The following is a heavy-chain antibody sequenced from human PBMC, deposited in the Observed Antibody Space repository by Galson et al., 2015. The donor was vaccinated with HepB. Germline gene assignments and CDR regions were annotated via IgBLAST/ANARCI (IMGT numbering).Heavy chain of an antibody. Sequence: SLRLSCAASGFTFSTFAFSWVRQAPGKGLEWVSVIYSGGSTYYADSVKGRFTISRDNSKNTLYLQMNSLRAEDTAVYYCARGDPGIAVAGDAFDIWGQGTMVTVSS. J-gene: IGHJ3*02. V-gene: IGHV3-53*01. D-gene: IGHD6-19*01. CDR1: GFTFSTFA. CDR3: ARGDPGIAVAGDAFDI. CDR2: IYSGGST.